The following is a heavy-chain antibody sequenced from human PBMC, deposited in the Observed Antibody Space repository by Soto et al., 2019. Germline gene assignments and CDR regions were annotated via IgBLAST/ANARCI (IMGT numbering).Heavy chain of an antibody. D-gene: IGHD3-16*01. V-gene: IGHV1-18*01. CDR3: ARESYDYIWGSPRNFDY. J-gene: IGHJ4*02. CDR2: ISAYNGNT. CDR1: GYTFTSYG. Sequence: ASVKVSCKASGYTFTSYGISWVRQAPGQGLEWMGWISAYNGNTNYAQKLQGRVTMTTDTSTSTAYMELRSLRSDDTAVYYCARESYDYIWGSPRNFDYWGQGTLVTV.